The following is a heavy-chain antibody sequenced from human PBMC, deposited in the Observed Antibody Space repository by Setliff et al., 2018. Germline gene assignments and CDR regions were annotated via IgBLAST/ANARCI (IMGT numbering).Heavy chain of an antibody. Sequence: ASVKVSCKASGYTFTDYYVHWVRQAPGQGLEWMGRINPDSGGTNYAQKFQGRVTMTRDTSITAAYMELSRLRSDDSAVYYCARGPSNYDLLTGCDCWGQGTLVTVSS. J-gene: IGHJ4*02. CDR1: GYTFTDYY. V-gene: IGHV1-2*06. CDR3: ARGPSNYDLLTGCDC. CDR2: INPDSGGT. D-gene: IGHD3-9*01.